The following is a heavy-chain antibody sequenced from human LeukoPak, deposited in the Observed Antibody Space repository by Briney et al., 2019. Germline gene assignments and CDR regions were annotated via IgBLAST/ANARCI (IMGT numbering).Heavy chain of an antibody. CDR3: ARKNSFDF. V-gene: IGHV3-7*01. CDR1: GISVTGDW. J-gene: IGHJ3*01. CDR2: IKYDGSAK. Sequence: PGGSLRLSCVASGISVTGDWMSWVHQAPGKGLEWVANIKYDGSAKYYADSVKGRFTISRDNAKKSLYLQMDSLRVEDTAVYYCARKNSFDFWGQGTMVTVSS.